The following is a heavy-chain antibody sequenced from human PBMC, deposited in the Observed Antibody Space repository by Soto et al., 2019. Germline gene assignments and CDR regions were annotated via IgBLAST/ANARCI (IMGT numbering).Heavy chain of an antibody. CDR2: IIPIFGTA. Sequence: QVQLVQSGAEVKKPGSSVKVSCKASGGTFSSYAISWVRQAPGQGLEWMGGIIPIFGTANYAQKFQGRVTITADESTRTAYMERSSLRSADTAVYYCARPVPAPAYYDGMDVWGQGTTVTVSS. V-gene: IGHV1-69*12. CDR3: ARPVPAPAYYDGMDV. J-gene: IGHJ6*02. CDR1: GGTFSSYA. D-gene: IGHD2-2*01.